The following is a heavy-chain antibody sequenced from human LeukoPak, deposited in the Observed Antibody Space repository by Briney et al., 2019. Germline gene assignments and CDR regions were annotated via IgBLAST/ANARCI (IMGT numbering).Heavy chain of an antibody. CDR1: GFTFSSYA. J-gene: IGHJ6*02. Sequence: PAGSLRLSCAVSGFTFSSYAMSWVRQAPGKGLEWVSAISGSGGSTYYADSVKGRFTLSTDTSKNTLYLQMNSLRAEDTALYYWARTAREADVRGQGTTVTVSS. CDR3: ARTAREADV. V-gene: IGHV3-23*01. D-gene: IGHD2-21*02. CDR2: ISGSGGST.